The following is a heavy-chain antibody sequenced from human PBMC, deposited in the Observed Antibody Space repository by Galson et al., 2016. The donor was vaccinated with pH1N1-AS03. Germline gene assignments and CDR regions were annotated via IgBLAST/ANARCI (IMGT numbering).Heavy chain of an antibody. D-gene: IGHD6-6*01. CDR3: ARTRAARPADAFDV. Sequence: SETLSLTCSVSGDSTNINTCYWGWIRQPPGKGLEWIGSVYYVGNTYYNPSLKSRATISVETSKNLFSLKLTSVTAADTAVYSCARTRAARPADAFDVWGQGTTVTVSS. CDR1: GDSTNINTCY. V-gene: IGHV4-39*07. J-gene: IGHJ3*01. CDR2: VYYVGNT.